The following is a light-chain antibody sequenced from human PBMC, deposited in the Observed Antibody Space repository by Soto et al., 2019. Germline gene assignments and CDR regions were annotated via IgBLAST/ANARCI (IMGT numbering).Light chain of an antibody. CDR3: QQYDGYSET. CDR1: QSVSRK. Sequence: EIVWTQSPATLSLSPGERATLSCTASQSVSRKLVWYQQKPGQAPRLLIYDASNRATGIPARFSGSGSGTEFILTISSLQPDDFAAYYCQQYDGYSETFGQGTKVDIK. J-gene: IGKJ1*01. CDR2: DAS. V-gene: IGKV3-15*01.